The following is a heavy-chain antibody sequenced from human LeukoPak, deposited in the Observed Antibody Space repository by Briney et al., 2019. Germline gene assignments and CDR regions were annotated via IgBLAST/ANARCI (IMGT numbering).Heavy chain of an antibody. V-gene: IGHV3-30-3*01. CDR2: ISYDGSNK. CDR1: GFTFSSYA. CDR3: ARGQAAGTDY. J-gene: IGHJ4*01. Sequence: GGSLRLSCAASGFTFSSYAMHWVRQAPGKGLEWVAVISYDGSNKYYADSVKGRFTISRDNSKNTLYLQMNSLRAEDTAVYYCARGQAAGTDYWGQEPWSPSPQ. D-gene: IGHD6-13*01.